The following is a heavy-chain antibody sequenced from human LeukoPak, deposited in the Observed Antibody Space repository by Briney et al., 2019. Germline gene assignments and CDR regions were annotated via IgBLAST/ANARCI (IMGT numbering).Heavy chain of an antibody. CDR1: GGSISSGGYY. J-gene: IGHJ1*01. CDR3: ARTYSGEMDTIVYFQH. D-gene: IGHD5-24*01. V-gene: IGHV4-31*03. CDR2: IYYSGST. Sequence: SETLSLTCTVSGGSISSGGYYWSWIRQHPGKGLEWIGYIYYSGSTYYNPSLKSRVTISVDTSKNQFSLKLSSVTAADTAVYYCARTYSGEMDTIVYFQHWGQGTLVTVSS.